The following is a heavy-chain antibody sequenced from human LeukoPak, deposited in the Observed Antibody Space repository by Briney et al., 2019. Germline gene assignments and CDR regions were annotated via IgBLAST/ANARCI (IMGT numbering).Heavy chain of an antibody. D-gene: IGHD6-6*01. CDR3: ARISSIAARRVYYYNGMDV. Sequence: ASVKVSCKASGYTFTGYNIHLLRQAPGQGLEWMGWINPNSGDTNYADKFQGRVTMTRDTSISTAYMELSRLRSDDTAVYYCARISSIAARRVYYYNGMDVWGQGTTVTVSS. J-gene: IGHJ6*02. CDR2: INPNSGDT. CDR1: GYTFTGYN. V-gene: IGHV1-2*02.